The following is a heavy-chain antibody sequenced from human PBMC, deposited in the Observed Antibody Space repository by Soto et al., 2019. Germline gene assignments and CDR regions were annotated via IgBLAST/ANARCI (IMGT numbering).Heavy chain of an antibody. CDR3: ARAVAVAADFDY. D-gene: IGHD6-19*01. V-gene: IGHV1-3*05. CDR2: INAGNGNT. J-gene: IGHJ4*02. CDR1: GYTFTGYA. Sequence: QVQLVQSGAEEKKPGASVKVSCKASGYTFTGYAMHWVRQAPGQRLEWMGWINAGNGNTKYSQKFQDRVTITRDTSASTAYMELSSLRSEDTAVYYCARAVAVAADFDYLGQGTLVTVSS.